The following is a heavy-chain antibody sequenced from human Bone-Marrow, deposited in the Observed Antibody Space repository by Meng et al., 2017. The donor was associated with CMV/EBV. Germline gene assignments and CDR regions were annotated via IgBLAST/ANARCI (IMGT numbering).Heavy chain of an antibody. Sequence: GESLKISCTASGFTVSSNYMSWVRQAPGKGLEWVSVIYSGGSTYYPGSVKGRFTISRENAKNSLYLQMNSLRAGDTAVYYCARVDTDYYYGMDVWGQGTTVTVSS. J-gene: IGHJ6*02. V-gene: IGHV3-53*01. D-gene: IGHD2-2*02. CDR1: GFTVSSNY. CDR3: ARVDTDYYYGMDV. CDR2: IYSGGST.